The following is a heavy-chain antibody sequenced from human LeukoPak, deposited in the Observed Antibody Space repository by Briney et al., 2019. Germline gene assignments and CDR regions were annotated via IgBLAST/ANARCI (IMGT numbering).Heavy chain of an antibody. CDR3: ASSSSSSWLRLGY. CDR2: IYYSGST. CDR1: GFTFSTYSMN. V-gene: IGHV4-39*01. Sequence: PGGSLRLSCAASGFTFSTYSMNWVRQPPGKGLEWIGSIYYSGSTYYNPSLKSRVTIFVDTSKKQFSLKLSSVTAVDTAVYYCASSSSSSWLRLGYWGQGTLVTVSS. J-gene: IGHJ4*02. D-gene: IGHD2-15*01.